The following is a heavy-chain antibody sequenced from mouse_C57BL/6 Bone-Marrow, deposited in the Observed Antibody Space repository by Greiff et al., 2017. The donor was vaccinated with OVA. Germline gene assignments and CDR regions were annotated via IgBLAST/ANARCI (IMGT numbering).Heavy chain of an antibody. CDR3: ARFTTVVGGYCDV. J-gene: IGHJ1*03. CDR2: IHPNSGST. CDR1: GYTFTSYW. D-gene: IGHD1-1*01. Sequence: QVQLQQPGAELVKPGASVTLSCKASGYTFTSYWMHWVKQRPGQGLVWIGMIHPNSGSTNYNEKFKSKATLTVDKSSSTAYMQLSSLTSEDSAVYYCARFTTVVGGYCDVWGTGTTVTVSS. V-gene: IGHV1-64*01.